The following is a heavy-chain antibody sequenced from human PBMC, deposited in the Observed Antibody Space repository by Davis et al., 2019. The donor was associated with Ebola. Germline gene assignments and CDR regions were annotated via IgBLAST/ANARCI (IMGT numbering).Heavy chain of an antibody. CDR1: GFTFSGSA. CDR2: IRSKANSYAT. D-gene: IGHD3-16*02. CDR3: AREKRHLGELSPNWYFDL. Sequence: GGSLRLSCAASGFTFSGSAMHWVRQASGKGLEWVGRIRSKANSYATAYAASVKGRFTISRDDSKNTAYLQMNSLKTEDTAVYYCAREKRHLGELSPNWYFDLWGRGTLVTVSS. V-gene: IGHV3-73*01. J-gene: IGHJ2*01.